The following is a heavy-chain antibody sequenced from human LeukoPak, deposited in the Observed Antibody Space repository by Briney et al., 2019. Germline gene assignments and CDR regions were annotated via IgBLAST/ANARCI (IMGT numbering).Heavy chain of an antibody. V-gene: IGHV1-46*01. D-gene: IGHD2-2*01. CDR2: INPSGGST. J-gene: IGHJ4*02. CDR1: GYTFTSYY. Sequence: ASVKVSCKASGYTFTSYYMHWVRQAPGQGLEWMGIINPSGGSTSYAQKFQGRVTMTRDMSTSTVYMELSSLRSEDTAVYYCARDLGGQIPAAQYYFDYWGQGTLVTVS. CDR3: ARDLGGQIPAAQYYFDY.